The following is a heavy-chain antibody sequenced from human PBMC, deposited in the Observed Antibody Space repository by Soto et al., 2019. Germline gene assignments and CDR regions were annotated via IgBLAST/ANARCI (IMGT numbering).Heavy chain of an antibody. Sequence: QVQLVQSGAEVKKPGSSVKVSCKASGGSFGSYTINWVRQAPGQGLEWMGRILPILDVPNYAQKSQGRVTITADKSTNTAYVELNSLRSEDTAIYYCVAGYNSRLDYWGQGTLVTVSS. V-gene: IGHV1-69*02. D-gene: IGHD5-12*01. CDR3: VAGYNSRLDY. J-gene: IGHJ4*02. CDR2: ILPILDVP. CDR1: GGSFGSYT.